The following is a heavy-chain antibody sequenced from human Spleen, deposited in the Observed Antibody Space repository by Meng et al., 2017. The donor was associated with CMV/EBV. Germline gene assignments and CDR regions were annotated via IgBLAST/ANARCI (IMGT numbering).Heavy chain of an antibody. CDR3: ARQLLWFGEFDY. V-gene: IGHV3-7*01. CDR1: AFTFAGFW. D-gene: IGHD3-10*01. J-gene: IGHJ4*02. CDR2: IKPDGSEE. Sequence: GGSLRLSCAASAFTFAGFWMSWVRQAPGKGLEWVANIKPDGSEEYYVDSVKGRFTISRDNAKNSLYLQMDSLRADDTAVYYCARQLLWFGEFDYWGQGTLVTVSS.